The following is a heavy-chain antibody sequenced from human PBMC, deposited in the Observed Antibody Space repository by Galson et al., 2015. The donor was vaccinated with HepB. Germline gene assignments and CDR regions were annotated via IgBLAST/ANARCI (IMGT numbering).Heavy chain of an antibody. CDR3: AKVGFITIFGVVTSGWFDP. CDR1: GFTFSSYA. CDR2: IRGSGGST. J-gene: IGHJ5*02. D-gene: IGHD3-3*01. Sequence: SLRLSCAASGFTFSSYAMSWVRQAPGKGLEWVSAIRGSGGSTYYADSVKGRFTISRDNSKNTLYLQMNNLRAEDTAVYYCAKVGFITIFGVVTSGWFDPWGQGTLVTVSS. V-gene: IGHV3-23*01.